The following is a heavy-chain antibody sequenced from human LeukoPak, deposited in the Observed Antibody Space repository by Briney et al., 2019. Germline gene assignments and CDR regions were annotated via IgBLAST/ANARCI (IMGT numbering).Heavy chain of an antibody. CDR1: GYIFTGYG. J-gene: IGHJ6*03. CDR2: ISVFSGKT. D-gene: IGHD6-25*01. Sequence: ASVKVSCKASGYIFTGYGISWARQATGQGLEWMGWISVFSGKTNYAQKFQGRVTMTTETSTSTAYMELRSLRSADTAVYYCARERYSSGPSYMDVWGKGTTVTVS. CDR3: ARERYSSGPSYMDV. V-gene: IGHV1-18*01.